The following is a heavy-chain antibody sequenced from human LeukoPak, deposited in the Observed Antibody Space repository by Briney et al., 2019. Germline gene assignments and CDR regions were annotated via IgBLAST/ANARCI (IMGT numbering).Heavy chain of an antibody. CDR2: IHNSGST. CDR3: ARDRLQLQS. CDR1: GGSISSSAYH. V-gene: IGHV4-39*07. Sequence: SETLSLTCTVSGGSISSSAYHWGWIRHPPGRGLEWIGSIHNSGSTYYNPSLKSRVTISVRTSKNQFSLKLSAVTAADTAVYYCARDRLQLQSWGQGTLVTVSS. J-gene: IGHJ5*02. D-gene: IGHD1-1*01.